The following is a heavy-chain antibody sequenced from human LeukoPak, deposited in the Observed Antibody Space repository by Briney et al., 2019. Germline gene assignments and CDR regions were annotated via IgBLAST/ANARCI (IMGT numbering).Heavy chain of an antibody. V-gene: IGHV1-18*01. CDR3: ARGSRYYDFWSGPYYYYYMDV. Sequence: GASETVSSKASGYTFTSYGISWVRQAPGQGLEWMGWISAYNGDTNYAQKLQGRVTMTTDTSTSTAYMELRSLRSDDTAVYYCARGSRYYDFWSGPYYYYYMDVWGKGTAVTVSS. CDR1: GYTFTSYG. D-gene: IGHD3-3*01. CDR2: ISAYNGDT. J-gene: IGHJ6*03.